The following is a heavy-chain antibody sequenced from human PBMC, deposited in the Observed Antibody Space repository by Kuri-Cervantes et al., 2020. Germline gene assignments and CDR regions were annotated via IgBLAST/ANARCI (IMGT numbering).Heavy chain of an antibody. CDR3: VKASEGSSDFIADLYDHYYMNV. J-gene: IGHJ6*03. CDR2: FSGSGGTI. D-gene: IGHD3-10*01. V-gene: IGHV3-23*01. Sequence: GESLKISCAASGLTFSDYAMTWVRQGPGKGLGWVSRFSGSGGTIYHADSVKGRITISRDNARSSLYLQMNSLRIEDTALYYCVKASEGSSDFIADLYDHYYMNVWGEGTTVTVSS. CDR1: GLTFSDYA.